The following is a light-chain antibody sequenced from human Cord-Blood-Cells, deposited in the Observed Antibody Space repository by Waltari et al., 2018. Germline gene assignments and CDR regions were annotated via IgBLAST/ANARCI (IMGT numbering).Light chain of an antibody. J-gene: IGKJ3*01. CDR3: QQSYSTPFT. CDR1: QSISSN. CDR2: AAS. V-gene: IGKV1-39*01. Sequence: DIQMTQSPSSLSASVGDRVTITCRESQSISSNLNWYQQQPGKAPKLLSYAASSLQSGVPSRFSGSGSGTDFTLTISSLQPEDFATYYCQQSYSTPFTFGPGTKVDIK.